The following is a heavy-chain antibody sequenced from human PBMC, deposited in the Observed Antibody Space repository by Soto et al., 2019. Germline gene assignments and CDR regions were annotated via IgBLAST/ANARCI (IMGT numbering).Heavy chain of an antibody. CDR1: GYTFTGYY. CDR2: INPNSGGT. Sequence: QVQLVQSGAEVKKPGASVKVSCKASGYTFTGYYMHWVRQAPGQGLEWMGWINPNSGGTNYAQKFQGWVTMTRDTSISTAYMDLSRLRSDDTAVYYCARASHNSSSYYYYYGMDVWGQGTTVTVSS. CDR3: ARASHNSSSYYYYYGMDV. J-gene: IGHJ6*02. D-gene: IGHD6-6*01. V-gene: IGHV1-2*04.